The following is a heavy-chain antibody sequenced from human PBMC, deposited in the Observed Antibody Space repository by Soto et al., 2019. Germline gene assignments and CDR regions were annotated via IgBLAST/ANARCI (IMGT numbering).Heavy chain of an antibody. V-gene: IGHV1-18*04. D-gene: IGHD3-16*01. CDR1: GYTFTSYG. J-gene: IGHJ6*02. CDR3: ARDRQGLATFDGLAA. Sequence: ASVKVSCKASGYTFTSYGISWVRQAPGQGLEWMGWISAYNGNTNYAQKLQGRVTMTTDTSTSTAYMDLSSLTFDDAAVYFCARDRQGLATFDGLAAWGQGTTVTVSS. CDR2: ISAYNGNT.